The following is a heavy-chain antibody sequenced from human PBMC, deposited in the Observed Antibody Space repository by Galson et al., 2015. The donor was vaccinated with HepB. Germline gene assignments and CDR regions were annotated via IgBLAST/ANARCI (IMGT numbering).Heavy chain of an antibody. CDR3: AMYYGDYRVSDY. CDR1: GGSISSSSYY. V-gene: IGHV4-39*01. Sequence: ETLSLTCTVSGGSISSSSYYWGWIRQPPGKGLEWIGSIYYSGSTYYNPSLKSRVTISVDTSKNQFSLKLSSVTAADTAVYYCAMYYGDYRVSDYWGQGTLVTVSS. CDR2: IYYSGST. D-gene: IGHD4-17*01. J-gene: IGHJ4*02.